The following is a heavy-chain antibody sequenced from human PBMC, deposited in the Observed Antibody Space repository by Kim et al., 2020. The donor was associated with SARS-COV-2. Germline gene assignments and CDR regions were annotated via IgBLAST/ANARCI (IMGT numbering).Heavy chain of an antibody. CDR1: GGSISSYY. Sequence: SETLSLTCTVSGGSISSYYWSWIRQPPGKGLEWIGYIYYSGSTNYNPSLKSRVTISVDTSKNQFSLKLSSVTAADTAVYYCARGGYDYIWGSYRPDYYYYYRDVGGERTADSVSS. CDR2: IYYSGST. V-gene: IGHV4-59*01. D-gene: IGHD3-16*02. CDR3: ARGGYDYIWGSYRPDYYYYYRDV. J-gene: IGHJ6*03.